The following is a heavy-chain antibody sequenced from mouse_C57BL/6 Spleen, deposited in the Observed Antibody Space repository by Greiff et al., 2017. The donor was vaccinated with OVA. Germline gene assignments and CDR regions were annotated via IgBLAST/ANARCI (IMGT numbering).Heavy chain of an antibody. D-gene: IGHD4-1*01. CDR1: GYAFSSSW. Sequence: QVQLQQSGPELVKPGASVKISCKASGYAFSSSWMNWVKQRPGKGLEWIGRIYPGDGDTNYNGKFKGKATLTADKSSSTAYMQLSSLTSEDSAVYFCARLGNWERYFDYWGQGTTLTVSS. CDR3: ARLGNWERYFDY. J-gene: IGHJ2*01. V-gene: IGHV1-82*01. CDR2: IYPGDGDT.